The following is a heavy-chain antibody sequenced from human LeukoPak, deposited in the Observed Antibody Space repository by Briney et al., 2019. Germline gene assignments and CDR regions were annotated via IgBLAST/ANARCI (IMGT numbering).Heavy chain of an antibody. CDR2: IDPSDSYT. Sequence: GESLKISCEGSGYSFTSYWFSWVRQMPGKGLEWMGRIDPSDSYTNYSPSFQGHVTISADKSISTAYLQWSSLKASDTAIYYCARLAYCSGGSCPYYFDYWGQGTLVTVSS. V-gene: IGHV5-10-1*01. CDR3: ARLAYCSGGSCPYYFDY. D-gene: IGHD2-15*01. J-gene: IGHJ4*02. CDR1: GYSFTSYW.